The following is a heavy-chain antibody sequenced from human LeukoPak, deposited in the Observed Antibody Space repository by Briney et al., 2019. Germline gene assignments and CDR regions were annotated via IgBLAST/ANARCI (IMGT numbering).Heavy chain of an antibody. V-gene: IGHV4-39*01. D-gene: IGHD3-22*01. CDR1: GGSISSNSYY. CDR2: IYYIGST. CDR3: GPLITSPGTWFDP. Sequence: SETLSLTCTVSGGSISSNSYYWGWIRQPPGKGLEWIGSIYYIGSTYYNPSLKSRVTISVDTSKNQFSLKFSSVTAADTAVYYCGPLITSPGTWFDPWGQGTLVIVSS. J-gene: IGHJ5*02.